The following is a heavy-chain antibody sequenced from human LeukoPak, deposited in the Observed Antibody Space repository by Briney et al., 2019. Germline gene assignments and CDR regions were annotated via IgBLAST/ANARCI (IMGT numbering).Heavy chain of an antibody. CDR3: ASGQEGHFPYAMDV. Sequence: GGSLRLSCIVTGFTFRNYWMSWVRQAPGEGLEWVSNMKYDGSERNYVDSVRGRFTISRDNVQNSLSLQMNSLRAEDTAVYYCASGQEGHFPYAMDVWGQGTTVTVSS. V-gene: IGHV3-7*01. CDR1: GFTFRNYW. J-gene: IGHJ6*02. CDR2: MKYDGSER.